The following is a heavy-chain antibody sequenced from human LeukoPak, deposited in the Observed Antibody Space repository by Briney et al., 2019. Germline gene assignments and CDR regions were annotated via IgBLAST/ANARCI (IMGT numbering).Heavy chain of an antibody. D-gene: IGHD3-22*01. Sequence: SVKVSCKASGGTFSSYGISWVRQAPGQGLEWVGGIIPIFGTANYAQKFQGRVTITADESTSTAYMELSSLRAEDTAVYYCARGPDSSGYNSEYSFEYWGQGTLVTVSS. CDR2: IIPIFGTA. V-gene: IGHV1-69*13. CDR3: ARGPDSSGYNSEYSFEY. CDR1: GGTFSSYG. J-gene: IGHJ4*02.